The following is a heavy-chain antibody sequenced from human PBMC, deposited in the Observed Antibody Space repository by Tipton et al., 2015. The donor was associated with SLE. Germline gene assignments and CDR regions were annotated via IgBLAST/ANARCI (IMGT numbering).Heavy chain of an antibody. V-gene: IGHV4-59*11. D-gene: IGHD1-1*01. CDR3: ARSWNDAPPDLGY. J-gene: IGHJ4*02. CDR1: GDSITNHY. Sequence: TLSLTCTVSGDSITNHYWSWIRQPPGKGLEWIGCVHYSGGTNYNPSLKSRVTISIDTSTNHFSLKLRSVTTADTAVYYCARSWNDAPPDLGYWGQGTLVTVSS. CDR2: VHYSGGT.